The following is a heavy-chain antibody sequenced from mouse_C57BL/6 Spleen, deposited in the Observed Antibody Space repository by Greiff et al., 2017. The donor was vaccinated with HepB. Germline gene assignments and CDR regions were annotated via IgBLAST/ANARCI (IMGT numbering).Heavy chain of an antibody. CDR2: ISSGSSTI. D-gene: IGHD2-1*01. CDR1: GFTFSDYG. CDR3: ARDGNYVYYAMDY. Sequence: EVKLEESGGGLVKPGGSLKLSCAASGFTFSDYGMHWVRQAPEKGLEWVAYISSGSSTIYYADTVKGRFTISRDNAKNTLFLQMTSLRSEDTAMYYCARDGNYVYYAMDYWGQGTSVTVSS. J-gene: IGHJ4*01. V-gene: IGHV5-17*01.